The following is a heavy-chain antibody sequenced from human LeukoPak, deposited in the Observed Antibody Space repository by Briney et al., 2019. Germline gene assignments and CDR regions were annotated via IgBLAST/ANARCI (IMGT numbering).Heavy chain of an antibody. CDR3: ARGRAVWGNYYFDL. V-gene: IGHV1-46*01. D-gene: IGHD3-16*01. Sequence: GASVRVSCKASGYIFSHYYMHWVRQAPGQGLEWVGIINPSSGDTSYAQMFQGRVSMTRDTSTNTVYMELSSQRSEDTAVYYCARGRAVWGNYYFDLWGQGTLVTVSS. J-gene: IGHJ4*02. CDR1: GYIFSHYY. CDR2: INPSSGDT.